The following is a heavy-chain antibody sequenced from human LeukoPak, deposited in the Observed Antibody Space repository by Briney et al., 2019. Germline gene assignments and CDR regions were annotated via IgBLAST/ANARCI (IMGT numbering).Heavy chain of an antibody. Sequence: EASVRVSCKASGGTFSSYAISWVRQAPGQGLEWMGGIIPIFGTANYAQKFQGRVTITADKSTSTAYMELRSLRSDDTAVYYCARVSSAYGSGSYSYYWGQGTPVTVSS. J-gene: IGHJ4*02. CDR1: GGTFSSYA. CDR2: IIPIFGTA. D-gene: IGHD3-10*01. CDR3: ARVSSAYGSGSYSYY. V-gene: IGHV1-69*06.